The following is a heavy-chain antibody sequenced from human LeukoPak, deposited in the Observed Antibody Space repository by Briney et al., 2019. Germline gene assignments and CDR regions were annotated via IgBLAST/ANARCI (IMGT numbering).Heavy chain of an antibody. J-gene: IGHJ4*02. CDR3: ARGWGYFDY. CDR1: GGSISSYS. D-gene: IGHD7-27*01. V-gene: IGHV4-59*01. Sequence: SETLSLTCTVSGGSISSYSWSWIRQPPGKGREWIAYIFHDGRTNYNPSLKSRVTISVDTSKSQFSLNLSSVTAADTAVYYCARGWGYFDYWGQGTLVTVSS. CDR2: IFHDGRT.